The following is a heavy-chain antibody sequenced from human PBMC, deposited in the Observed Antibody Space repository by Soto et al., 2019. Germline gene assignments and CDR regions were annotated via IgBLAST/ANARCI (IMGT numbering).Heavy chain of an antibody. Sequence: EVQLVESGGGLVQPGGSLRLSCAASGFTFSSYWMSWVRQAPGKGLEWVANIKQDGSEKYYVDSVKGRFTISRDNAKNSLYLQMNCLRAEDTAVYYCARDDYGEQLGYYYYSMDVWGKGTTVTVSS. V-gene: IGHV3-7*01. CDR2: IKQDGSEK. J-gene: IGHJ6*03. CDR3: ARDDYGEQLGYYYYSMDV. CDR1: GFTFSSYW. D-gene: IGHD4-17*01.